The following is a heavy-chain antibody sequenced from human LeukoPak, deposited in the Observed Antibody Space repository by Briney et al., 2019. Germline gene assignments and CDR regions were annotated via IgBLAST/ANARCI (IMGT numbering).Heavy chain of an antibody. Sequence: GASVKVSCKASGFTFTKYYIHWVRQAPGQGLEWMGMINPSDGATTYAQRFQGRVTLTRDMSTTTGYMDLRSLRSEDTAAYFCAGEQRGGLSGSLGGLFASYYTYYYMDVWGRGTTVTVSS. CDR1: GFTFTKYY. D-gene: IGHD1-26*01. CDR3: AGEQRGGLSGSLGGLFASYYTYYYMDV. V-gene: IGHV1-46*01. CDR2: INPSDGAT. J-gene: IGHJ6*03.